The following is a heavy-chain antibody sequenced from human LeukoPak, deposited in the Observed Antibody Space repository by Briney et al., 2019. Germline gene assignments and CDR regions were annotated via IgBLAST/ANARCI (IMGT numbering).Heavy chain of an antibody. V-gene: IGHV1-2*02. CDR2: INPNSGGT. CDR3: ARALYYYDSSGYVY. CDR1: GYTFTGYY. D-gene: IGHD3-22*01. Sequence: ASVKVSCKASGYTFTGYYMHWVRRAPGQGLEWMGWINPNSGGTNYAQKFQGRVTMTRDTSISTAYMELSRLRSDDTAVYYCARALYYYDSSGYVYWGQGTLVTVSS. J-gene: IGHJ4*02.